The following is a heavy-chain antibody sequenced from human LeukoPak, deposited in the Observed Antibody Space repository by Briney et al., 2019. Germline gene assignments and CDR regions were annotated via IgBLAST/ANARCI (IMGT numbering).Heavy chain of an antibody. CDR1: GFTYSSYT. D-gene: IGHD3-16*02. V-gene: IGHV3-21*04. Sequence: GGSLRLSCAASGFTYSSYTMNWLRQAPGKGLEWVSSISSSSSYIYYADSMKGRFTIPRDNANNSLNLQMNSLRADDPPVYYCASDKDYDYIWASYRPDDFDPWGQGTLVTVPS. J-gene: IGHJ5*02. CDR2: ISSSSSYI. CDR3: ASDKDYDYIWASYRPDDFDP.